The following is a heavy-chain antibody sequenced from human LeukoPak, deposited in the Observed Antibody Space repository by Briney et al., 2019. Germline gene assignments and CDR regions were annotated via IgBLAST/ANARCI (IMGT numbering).Heavy chain of an antibody. V-gene: IGHV4-34*01. CDR1: GGAFSGYY. Sequence: SETLSLTCAVFGGAFSGYYWTWIRQPPGKGLEWIGEITHSGSANSNPSLKSRVTISIDTSKNQFSLKLSSVTAADTAVYYCARGYSDGYSPDYWGQGALVTVSS. J-gene: IGHJ4*02. CDR3: ARGYSDGYSPDY. CDR2: ITHSGSA. D-gene: IGHD5-18*01.